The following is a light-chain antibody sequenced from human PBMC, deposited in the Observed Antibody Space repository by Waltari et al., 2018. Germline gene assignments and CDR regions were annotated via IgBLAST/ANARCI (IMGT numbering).Light chain of an antibody. V-gene: IGKV3-15*01. Sequence: EIVMTQSPATLSVFPGERATLSCRASQSIRSNLAWYQHKPGQAPRLLSYCASTRATGVPARFSGSGSGTEFTLTISSLQSEDFAVYFCQQYDNWLETFGQGTKVEIK. CDR2: CAS. J-gene: IGKJ1*01. CDR3: QQYDNWLET. CDR1: QSIRSN.